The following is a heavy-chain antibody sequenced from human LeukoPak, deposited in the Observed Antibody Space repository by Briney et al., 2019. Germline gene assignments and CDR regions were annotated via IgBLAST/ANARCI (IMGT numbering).Heavy chain of an antibody. V-gene: IGHV3-23*01. J-gene: IGHJ4*02. CDR1: GFTLSSFA. Sequence: TGGSLRLSCAASGFTLSSFAMICLRQAPGKGLEWVSAISGSGGSTYYADSVKGRFTISRDNSKNTLYLQMNSLRAEDTAVYYCAKDAPPGYSSGWHVRYFDYCGQGALVTVSS. CDR3: AKDAPPGYSSGWHVRYFDY. CDR2: ISGSGGST. D-gene: IGHD6-19*01.